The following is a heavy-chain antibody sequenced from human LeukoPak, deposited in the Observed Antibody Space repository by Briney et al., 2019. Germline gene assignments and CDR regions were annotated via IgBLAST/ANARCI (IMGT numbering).Heavy chain of an antibody. CDR3: AKDPHGGNSSDY. Sequence: GGSLRLSCAASGFTFSSYAMSWVRQAPGKGLEWVSAISGSGDSTYYADSVKGRFTISRDNSKNTLYLQMNSLRAEDTAVYYCAKDPHGGNSSDYWGQGTLVTVSS. CDR2: ISGSGDST. J-gene: IGHJ4*02. V-gene: IGHV3-23*01. D-gene: IGHD4-23*01. CDR1: GFTFSSYA.